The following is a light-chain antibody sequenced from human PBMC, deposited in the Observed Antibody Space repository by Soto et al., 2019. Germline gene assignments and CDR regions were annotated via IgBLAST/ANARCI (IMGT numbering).Light chain of an antibody. J-gene: IGLJ3*02. CDR2: DVS. CDR1: SSDVGTYNY. Sequence: QSVLTQPPSASGSPGQSVTISCTGTSSDVGTYNYVSWYQQHPGKAPKLMFYDVSKRPSGVPDRFSGSKSGNTASLTVSGLQAEDEADYYCISYAGSSIWVFGGGTQLTVL. V-gene: IGLV2-8*01. CDR3: ISYAGSSIWV.